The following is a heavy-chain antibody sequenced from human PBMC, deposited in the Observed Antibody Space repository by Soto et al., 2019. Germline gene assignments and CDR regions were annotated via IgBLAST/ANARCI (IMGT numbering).Heavy chain of an antibody. CDR1: GGSINSGGYY. CDR2: IYYSGST. J-gene: IGHJ4*02. V-gene: IGHV4-31*03. D-gene: IGHD5-12*01. CDR3: ARGLGATINYFDY. Sequence: SETLSLTCTVSGGSINSGGYYWNWVRQHPGKGLEWIGYIYYSGSTYYNPSLKSRVAISLDTSKNQFSLKLSSVTAADTAVYYCARGLGATINYFDYWGQGTLVTVSS.